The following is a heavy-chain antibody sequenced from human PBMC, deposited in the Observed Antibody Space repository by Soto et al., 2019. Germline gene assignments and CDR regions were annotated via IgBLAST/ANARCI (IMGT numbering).Heavy chain of an antibody. V-gene: IGHV2-5*01. CDR1: GFSLSTSGVG. CDR2: IYWNDDK. D-gene: IGHD3-22*01. CDR3: AHSSSYYLDSSGYYFVNWFDP. J-gene: IGHJ5*02. Sequence: QITLKESGPTLVKPTQTLTLTCTFSGFSLSTSGVGVGWIRQPPGKALEWLALIYWNDDKRYSPSLKSRLTISEDSSKNQVVLTMTNMDPVETATYYCAHSSSYYLDSSGYYFVNWFDPWGQGTLVTVSS.